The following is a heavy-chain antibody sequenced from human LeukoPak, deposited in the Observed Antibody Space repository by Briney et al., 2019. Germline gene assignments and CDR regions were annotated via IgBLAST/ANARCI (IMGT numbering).Heavy chain of an antibody. CDR1: RFTFSSYT. Sequence: GGSLRLSCAASRFTFSSYTMNWVRQAPGKGLEWVSYISVSGSIIYYIDSVKGRFTISRDNAKNSLYLQMNSLRDEDTAVYYCAAGIELEYWGQGTLVTVSS. D-gene: IGHD6-13*01. CDR3: AAGIELEY. V-gene: IGHV3-48*02. CDR2: ISVSGSII. J-gene: IGHJ4*02.